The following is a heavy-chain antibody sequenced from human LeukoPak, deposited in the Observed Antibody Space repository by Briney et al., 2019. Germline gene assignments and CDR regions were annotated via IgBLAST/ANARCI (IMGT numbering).Heavy chain of an antibody. V-gene: IGHV1-2*02. Sequence: ASVTVSCKASGYTFTGYYMHWVRQAPAHALEWMGWINPNSGGTKYAQKFQGRVTMTSDASISTAYMELSSLRSDDTAVYYCASRPDQHLLYYFDYWGQGALVTVSS. CDR2: INPNSGGT. CDR1: GYTFTGYY. CDR3: ASRPDQHLLYYFDY. J-gene: IGHJ4*02. D-gene: IGHD2-15*01.